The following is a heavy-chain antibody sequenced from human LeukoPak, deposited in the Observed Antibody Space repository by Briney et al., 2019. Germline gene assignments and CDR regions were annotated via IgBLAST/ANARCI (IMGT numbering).Heavy chain of an antibody. CDR1: GYSISSGYY. Sequence: PSETPSLTCAVSGYSISSGYYRGWIRQPPGKGLEWIGSIYHSGSTYYNPSLKSRVTISVDTSKNQFSLKRSSVTAADTAVYYCARRILEWLFIFDYWGQGTLVTVSS. V-gene: IGHV4-38-2*01. D-gene: IGHD3-3*01. CDR2: IYHSGST. J-gene: IGHJ4*02. CDR3: ARRILEWLFIFDY.